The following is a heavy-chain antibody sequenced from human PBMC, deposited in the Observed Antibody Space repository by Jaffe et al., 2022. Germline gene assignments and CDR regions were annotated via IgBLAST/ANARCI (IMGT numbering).Heavy chain of an antibody. J-gene: IGHJ5*02. CDR3: ARGPYYYGTPSFDP. Sequence: EVQLVESGGGLVQPGGSLRLSCAASGFTFSSYSMNWVRQAPGKGLEWVSYISSSSSTIYYADSVKGRFTISRDNAKNSLYLQMNSLRAEDTAVYYCARGPYYYGTPSFDPWGQGTLVTVSS. V-gene: IGHV3-48*01. D-gene: IGHD3-10*01. CDR2: ISSSSSTI. CDR1: GFTFSSYS.